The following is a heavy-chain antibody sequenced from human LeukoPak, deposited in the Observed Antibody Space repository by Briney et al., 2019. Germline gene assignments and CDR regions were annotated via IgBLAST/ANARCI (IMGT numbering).Heavy chain of an antibody. CDR1: GFTFSSYG. D-gene: IGHD6-19*01. CDR3: ARVPLGTQQWLESRRGMDV. Sequence: GGSLRLSCAASGFTFSSYGMHWVRQAPGKGPEWVAFIRYDGSNKYYADSVKGRFTISRDNAKNSLYLQMNSLRAEDTAVYYCARVPLGTQQWLESRRGMDVWGQGTTVTVSS. J-gene: IGHJ6*02. V-gene: IGHV3-30*02. CDR2: IRYDGSNK.